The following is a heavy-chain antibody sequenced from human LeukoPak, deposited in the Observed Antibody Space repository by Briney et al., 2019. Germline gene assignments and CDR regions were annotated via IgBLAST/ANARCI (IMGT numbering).Heavy chain of an antibody. J-gene: IGHJ5*02. CDR2: MNPNSGNT. CDR3: ARGARGDSSSGNWFDP. D-gene: IGHD6-6*01. Sequence: ASVKVSCKASGYTFTSYDINWVRQATGQGLEWMGWMNPNSGNTGYEQKFQGRVTMTRNTSKSTTYMELSILRSEDTAVYCCARGARGDSSSGNWFDPWGQGTLVTVSS. CDR1: GYTFTSYD. V-gene: IGHV1-8*01.